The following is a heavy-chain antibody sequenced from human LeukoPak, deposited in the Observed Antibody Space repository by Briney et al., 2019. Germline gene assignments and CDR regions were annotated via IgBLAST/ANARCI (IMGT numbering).Heavy chain of an antibody. CDR2: INPNSGGT. J-gene: IGHJ6*02. D-gene: IGHD5-18*01. Sequence: ASVKVSCKASGYTFTGYYMHWVRQAPGQGLEWMGWINPNSGGTNYAQKFQGRVTITRDTSISTAYMELSRLRSDDTAVYYCARVDTALDYYYCGMDVWGQGTTVTVSS. CDR3: ARVDTALDYYYCGMDV. V-gene: IGHV1-2*02. CDR1: GYTFTGYY.